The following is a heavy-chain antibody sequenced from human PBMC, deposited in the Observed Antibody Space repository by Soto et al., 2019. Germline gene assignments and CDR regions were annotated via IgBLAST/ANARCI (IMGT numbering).Heavy chain of an antibody. V-gene: IGHV1-69*13. CDR1: GGTFSRYA. CDR2: IIPIFGTA. CDR3: ARDSQRITIFGVVISYYYGMDV. J-gene: IGHJ6*02. D-gene: IGHD3-3*01. Sequence: SVNVACKASGGTFSRYAISWVRQAPGQGLEWMGGIIPIFGTANYAQKFQGRVTITADESTSTAYMELSSLRSEDTAVYYCARDSQRITIFGVVISYYYGMDVWGQGTTVTVSS.